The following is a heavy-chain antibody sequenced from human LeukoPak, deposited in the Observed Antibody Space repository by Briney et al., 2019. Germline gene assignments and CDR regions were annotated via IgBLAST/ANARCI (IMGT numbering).Heavy chain of an antibody. CDR1: GGSFSGYY. D-gene: IGHD6-13*01. CDR3: ARGTAGTYSSSWYVPFDY. Sequence: PETLSLTCAVYGGSFSGYYWSWIRQPPGKGLEWIGEINHSGSTNYNPSLKSRVTISVDTSKNQFSLKLSSVTAADTAVYYCARGTAGTYSSSWYVPFDYWGQGTLVTVSS. V-gene: IGHV4-34*01. J-gene: IGHJ4*02. CDR2: INHSGST.